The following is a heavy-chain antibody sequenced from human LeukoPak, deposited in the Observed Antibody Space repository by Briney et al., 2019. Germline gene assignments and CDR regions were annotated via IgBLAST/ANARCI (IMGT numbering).Heavy chain of an antibody. CDR3: ARGPGGSPAPFGFDY. CDR2: IIPMFGAT. D-gene: IGHD1-26*01. CDR1: GGTFRSFT. V-gene: IGHV1-69*01. J-gene: IGHJ4*02. Sequence: GASVKVSCKASGGTFRSFTINWVRQDPGQGLEWMGGIIPMFGATNYAQKFQGRVTITADESTSTAYMELSSLRSEDTAVYFCARGPGGSPAPFGFDYWGQGTLVTVSS.